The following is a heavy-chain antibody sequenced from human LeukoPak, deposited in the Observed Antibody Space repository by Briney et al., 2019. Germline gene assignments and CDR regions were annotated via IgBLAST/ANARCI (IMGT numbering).Heavy chain of an antibody. V-gene: IGHV1-18*01. CDR2: ISAYNGNT. Sequence: ASVKVSCKASGYTFTSYGISWGRQAPGQGLEWMGWISAYNGNTNYAQKLQRRVTMTTDTSTSTAYMELRSLRSDDTAVYYCARDSRLDDYGGNSPNSFDYWGQGTLVTVSS. CDR3: ARDSRLDDYGGNSPNSFDY. D-gene: IGHD4-23*01. CDR1: GYTFTSYG. J-gene: IGHJ4*02.